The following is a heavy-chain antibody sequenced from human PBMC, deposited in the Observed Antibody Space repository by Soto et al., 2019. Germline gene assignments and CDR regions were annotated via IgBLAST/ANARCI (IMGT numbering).Heavy chain of an antibody. V-gene: IGHV1-69*02. CDR3: ASLAVTGVAFDI. CDR2: IIPTLGIA. D-gene: IGHD6-19*01. CDR1: GGTFSSYT. Sequence: QVQLVQSGAEVKKPGSSVKVSCKASGGTFSSYTISWVRQAPGQGLEWMGRIIPTLGIANYAQKFKGRVTITADKYKSTAYMELSSLRSEDTAVYYCASLAVTGVAFDIWCQGTIVTVSS. J-gene: IGHJ3*02.